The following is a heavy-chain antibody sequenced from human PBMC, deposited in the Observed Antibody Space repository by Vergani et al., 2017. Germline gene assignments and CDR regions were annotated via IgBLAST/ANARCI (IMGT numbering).Heavy chain of an antibody. V-gene: IGHV3-7*01. CDR1: GFTFSSYW. Sequence: EVQLVESGGGLVQPGGSLRLSCAASGFTFSSYWMSWVRQAPGKGLEWVANIKQDGSEKYYVDSVKGRFTSSRDNAKNSLYLQMNSLRAEDTAVYYCAREDYDFWSGSNWFDPWGQGTLVTVSS. CDR3: AREDYDFWSGSNWFDP. CDR2: IKQDGSEK. D-gene: IGHD3-3*01. J-gene: IGHJ5*02.